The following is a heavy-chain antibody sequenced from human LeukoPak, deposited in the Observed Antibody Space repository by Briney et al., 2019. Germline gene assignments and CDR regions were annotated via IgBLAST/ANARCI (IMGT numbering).Heavy chain of an antibody. Sequence: GGSLRLSCAASGVTFSSYGMHWVRQAPGKGLEWVAVISYDGSNKYYADSVKGRFTISRDNSKNTLYLQMNSLRAEDTAVYYCAKVPPRHDAFDIWGQGTMVTVSS. V-gene: IGHV3-30*18. CDR3: AKVPPRHDAFDI. CDR2: ISYDGSNK. J-gene: IGHJ3*02. CDR1: GVTFSSYG.